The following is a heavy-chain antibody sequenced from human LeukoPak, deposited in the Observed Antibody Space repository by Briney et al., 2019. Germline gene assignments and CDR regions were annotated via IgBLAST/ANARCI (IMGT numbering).Heavy chain of an antibody. Sequence: SVKVSCQASGGTFSSYAISWVRQAPGQGLEWMGGIIPIFGTANYAQKFQGRVTITADKSTSTAYMELSSLRSEDTAVYYCARDQANITMIVKGLGRAGIYYFDYWGQGTLVTVSS. CDR2: IIPIFGTA. CDR3: ARDQANITMIVKGLGRAGIYYFDY. D-gene: IGHD3-22*01. J-gene: IGHJ4*02. CDR1: GGTFSSYA. V-gene: IGHV1-69*06.